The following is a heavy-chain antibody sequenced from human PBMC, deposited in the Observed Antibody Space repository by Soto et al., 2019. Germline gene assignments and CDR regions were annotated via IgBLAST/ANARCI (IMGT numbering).Heavy chain of an antibody. CDR3: ARAEMATITPGYYYYGMDV. D-gene: IGHD4-4*01. CDR1: GGTFSSYA. CDR2: IIPIFGTA. V-gene: IGHV1-69*12. J-gene: IGHJ6*02. Sequence: QVQLVQSGAEVKKPGSSVKVSCKASGGTFSSYAISWVRQAPGQGLEWMGGIIPIFGTANYAQMFQGRVTITADESTSTAYMELSSLRSEDTAVYYCARAEMATITPGYYYYGMDVWGQGTTVTVSS.